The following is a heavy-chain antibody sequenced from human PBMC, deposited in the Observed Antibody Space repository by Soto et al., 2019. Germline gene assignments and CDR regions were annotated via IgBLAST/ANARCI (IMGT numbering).Heavy chain of an antibody. CDR1: GFTFSSYG. Sequence: GGSLRLSCAASGFTFSSYGMHWVRQAPGKGLEWVAVISYDGSNKYYADSVKGRFTISRDNSKNTLYLQMNSLRAEDTAVYYCAKDWESGHYYGSGSPPDVWGQGTTVTVYS. V-gene: IGHV3-30*18. J-gene: IGHJ6*02. CDR3: AKDWESGHYYGSGSPPDV. CDR2: ISYDGSNK. D-gene: IGHD3-10*01.